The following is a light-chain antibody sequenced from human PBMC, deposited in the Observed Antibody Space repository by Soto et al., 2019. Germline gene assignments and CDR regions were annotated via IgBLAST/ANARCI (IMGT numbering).Light chain of an antibody. J-gene: IGLJ2*01. Sequence: QAVLTQPASVSGSPGQSITISCTGTSSDVGGYNYVSWYQQHPGKAPKLMIYEVSNRPPGVSNRFSGSKSGNTASLTISGLQAEDEADYYCSSHTSSTYVVFGVGTQLTV. V-gene: IGLV2-14*01. CDR2: EVS. CDR1: SSDVGGYNY. CDR3: SSHTSSTYVV.